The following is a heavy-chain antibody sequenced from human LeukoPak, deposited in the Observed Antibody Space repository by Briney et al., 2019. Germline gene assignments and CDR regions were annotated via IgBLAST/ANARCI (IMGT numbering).Heavy chain of an antibody. CDR1: GFRFTSYW. CDR2: IYPGDSDT. D-gene: IGHD3-22*01. V-gene: IGHV5-51*01. Sequence: GESLKISCRGSGFRFTSYWISRVRQMPGKGLEWMGIIYPGDSDTRYSPSFQGQVTISADKSISTAYLQWSSLKASGTAMYYGARQYTYYYDSSGYPDFGYWGQGTLVTVSS. CDR3: ARQYTYYYDSSGYPDFGY. J-gene: IGHJ4*02.